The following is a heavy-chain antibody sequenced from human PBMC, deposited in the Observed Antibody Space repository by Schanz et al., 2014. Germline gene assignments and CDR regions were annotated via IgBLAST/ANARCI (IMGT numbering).Heavy chain of an antibody. J-gene: IGHJ3*01. CDR1: GFTFSRYG. CDR3: ARGREVVAKSFDV. CDR2: TRYDGNNK. V-gene: IGHV3-33*01. D-gene: IGHD3-22*01. Sequence: QVQLVESGGGVVQPGRSLRLSCAASGFTFSRYGMHWVRQAPGKGLEWVAATRYDGNNKYYVDSVKGRFTISRDNSKNTLYLQVNSLRAEDTGVYYCARGREVVAKSFDVWGQGTMVTVAS.